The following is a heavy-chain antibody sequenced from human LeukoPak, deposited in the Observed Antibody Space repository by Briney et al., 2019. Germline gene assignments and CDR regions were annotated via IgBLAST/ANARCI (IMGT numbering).Heavy chain of an antibody. CDR3: ARHLFPVVPAALDY. CDR2: IYTSGST. J-gene: IGHJ4*02. CDR1: GVSISSYY. D-gene: IGHD2-2*01. V-gene: IGHV4-4*09. Sequence: SETLSLTCTVSGVSISSYYWSWIRQPPGKGLEWIGYIYTSGSTNYNPSLKSRVTISVDTSKNQFSLKLSSVTAADTAVYYCARHLFPVVPAALDYWGQGTLVTVSS.